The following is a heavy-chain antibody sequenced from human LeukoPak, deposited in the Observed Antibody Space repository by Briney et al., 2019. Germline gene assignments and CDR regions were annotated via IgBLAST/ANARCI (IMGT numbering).Heavy chain of an antibody. J-gene: IGHJ4*02. CDR1: GYTFTNYY. CDR3: ARGFYGSGSYYPY. CDR2: INPNGGST. Sequence: ASVKVSCKASGYTFTNYYIHWVRQAPGQRLEWVGLINPNGGSTGYAQKFQGRVTVTTDTSISTAYMELSRLRSDDTAVYYCARGFYGSGSYYPYWGQGTLVTVSS. V-gene: IGHV1-46*01. D-gene: IGHD3-10*01.